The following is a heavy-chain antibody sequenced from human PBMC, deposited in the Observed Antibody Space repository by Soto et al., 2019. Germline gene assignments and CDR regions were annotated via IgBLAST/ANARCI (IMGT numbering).Heavy chain of an antibody. D-gene: IGHD3-22*01. J-gene: IGHJ5*02. CDR2: INAGNGNT. CDR1: GYTFTSYA. V-gene: IGHV1-3*01. CDR3: ARDDYYDSSGYTQNWFDP. Sequence: ASVKVSCKASGYTFTSYAMHWVRQAPGQRLEWMGWINAGNGNTKYSQKFQGRVTITRDTSASTAYMELSSLRSEDTAVYYCARDDYYDSSGYTQNWFDPWGQGTLVTVSS.